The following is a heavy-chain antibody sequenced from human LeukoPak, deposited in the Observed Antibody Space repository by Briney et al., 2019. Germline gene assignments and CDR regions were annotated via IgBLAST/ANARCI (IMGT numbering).Heavy chain of an antibody. D-gene: IGHD6-13*01. CDR2: MNPNSGNT. J-gene: IGHJ4*02. Sequence: ASVKVSCKASGYTFTSYDINWVRQATGQGLEWMGWMNPNSGNTGYAQKFQGRVTMTRNTSISTAYMELSSLRSEDTAVYYCARVRPGIAAAAYDYWGQGTLVTVSS. CDR3: ARVRPGIAAAAYDY. V-gene: IGHV1-8*01. CDR1: GYTFTSYD.